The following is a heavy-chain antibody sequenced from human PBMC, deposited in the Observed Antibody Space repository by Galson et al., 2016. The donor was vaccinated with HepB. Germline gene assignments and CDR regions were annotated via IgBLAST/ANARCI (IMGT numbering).Heavy chain of an antibody. CDR1: GFTVSSSY. CDR2: IYGSGIT. D-gene: IGHD3-9*01. CDR3: ARDKYDILTGYHFYNGMDV. Sequence: SLRLSCAASGFTVSSSYMSWVRQAPGKGLEWVSVIYGSGITYYADSVKGRFSISRDNANNTLYLQMNCLRAEDTAFYYCARDKYDILTGYHFYNGMDVWGQGTTVTVSS. V-gene: IGHV3-53*01. J-gene: IGHJ6*02.